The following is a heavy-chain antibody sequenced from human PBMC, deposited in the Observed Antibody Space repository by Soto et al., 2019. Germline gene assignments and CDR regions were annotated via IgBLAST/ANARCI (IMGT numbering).Heavy chain of an antibody. J-gene: IGHJ3*01. V-gene: IGHV3-15*01. Sequence: GGSLRLSXAASGFTFGDAWMTWVRQAPGKGLEWVGRIKTKAGGGITDYAAPVKDRFTVSRDDSENTLYLQMNSLKAEDTAVYYCTPERCTGTNCFVKNAFDVWGQGTMLTVSS. CDR2: IKTKAGGGIT. D-gene: IGHD1-1*01. CDR1: GFTFGDAW. CDR3: TPERCTGTNCFVKNAFDV.